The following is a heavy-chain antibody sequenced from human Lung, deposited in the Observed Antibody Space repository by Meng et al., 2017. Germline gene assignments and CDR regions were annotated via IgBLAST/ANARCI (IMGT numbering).Heavy chain of an antibody. CDR2: ISAHSGNT. Sequence: QVQLVQSGAEVKKPGASVKVTCKNSGDTFTSHGISWVRQAPGHGLEWMGWISAHSGNTNYAQKIKGRVTMTTDTATSTVYMELRSLRPDDTAVYYCARGPYYYYDTTGYYNWFDPWGQGTLVTVSS. J-gene: IGHJ5*02. V-gene: IGHV1-18*04. CDR1: GDTFTSHG. CDR3: ARGPYYYYDTTGYYNWFDP. D-gene: IGHD3-22*01.